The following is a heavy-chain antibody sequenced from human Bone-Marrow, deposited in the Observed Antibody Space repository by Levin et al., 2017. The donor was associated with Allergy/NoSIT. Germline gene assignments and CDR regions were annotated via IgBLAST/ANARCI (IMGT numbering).Heavy chain of an antibody. V-gene: IGHV3-15*07. CDR3: TTDGTGDTAMVYYYYGMDV. D-gene: IGHD5-18*01. Sequence: PGGSLRLSCAASGFTFSNAWMNWVRQAPGKGLEWVGRIKSKTDGGTTDYAAPVKGRFTISRDDSKNTLYLQMNSLKTEDTAVYYCTTDGTGDTAMVYYYYGMDVWGQGTMVTVSS. CDR2: IKSKTDGGTT. CDR1: GFTFSNAW. J-gene: IGHJ6*02.